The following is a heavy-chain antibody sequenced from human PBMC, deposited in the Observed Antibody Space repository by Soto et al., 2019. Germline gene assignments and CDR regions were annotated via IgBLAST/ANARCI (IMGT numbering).Heavy chain of an antibody. D-gene: IGHD1-1*01. Sequence: EVRLEESGGGLVQPGGSLRLSCAASGLPVSSYYMRWVRHAPGKGLEWVSVIYGDGSTYYADSVKGRFTISRDSSKNTGYLQMNSLREEDTAVYYWASCHWNGQNDYWGQGTLVTVSS. CDR3: ASCHWNGQNDY. J-gene: IGHJ4*02. V-gene: IGHV3-66*01. CDR1: GLPVSSYY. CDR2: IYGDGST.